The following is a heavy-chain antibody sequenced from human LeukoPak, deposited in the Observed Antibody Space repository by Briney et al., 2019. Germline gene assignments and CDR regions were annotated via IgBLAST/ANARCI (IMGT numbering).Heavy chain of an antibody. Sequence: PGGSLRLSCAASGFIFDNYAMHWVRQAPGKGPEWVAFIRYDGETKYYGDSVKGRFTISRDNSKNTLYLQLNSLKLEDTAVYYCAKGSSRFDNWGQGTLVTVSS. CDR3: AKGSSRFDN. V-gene: IGHV3-30*02. CDR2: IRYDGETK. CDR1: GFIFDNYA. J-gene: IGHJ4*02. D-gene: IGHD6-6*01.